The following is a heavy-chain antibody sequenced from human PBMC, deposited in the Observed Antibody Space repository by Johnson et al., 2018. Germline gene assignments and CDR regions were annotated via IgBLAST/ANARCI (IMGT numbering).Heavy chain of an antibody. CDR3: ARDRFGVAAAEIFPGGDV. Sequence: QVQLVEPGGGLVKPGGSLRLSCAASGFTFSDYYMSWIRQAPGKGLEWVSYSSSSGRTIYYADSVKGRFTISRDNAKNSLYLQMNSLRAEDTAVYYCARDRFGVAAAEIFPGGDVWGQGTTVTVSS. V-gene: IGHV3-11*04. CDR1: GFTFSDYY. D-gene: IGHD6-13*01. CDR2: SSSSGRTI. J-gene: IGHJ6*02.